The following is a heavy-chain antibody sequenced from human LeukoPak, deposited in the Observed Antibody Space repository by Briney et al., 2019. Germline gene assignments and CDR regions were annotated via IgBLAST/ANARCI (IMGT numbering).Heavy chain of an antibody. V-gene: IGHV3-23*01. CDR1: GFTFSSYA. CDR2: ISGSGGST. CDR3: ATREARRVPYGSGSYYNEGPYAFDI. J-gene: IGHJ3*02. Sequence: GGSLRLSCAASGFTFSSYAMSWVRQAPGKGLEWVSAISGSGGSTYYADSVKGRFTISRDNSKNTLYLQMNSLRAEDTAVYYCATREARRVPYGSGSYYNEGPYAFDIWGQGTMVTVSS. D-gene: IGHD3-10*01.